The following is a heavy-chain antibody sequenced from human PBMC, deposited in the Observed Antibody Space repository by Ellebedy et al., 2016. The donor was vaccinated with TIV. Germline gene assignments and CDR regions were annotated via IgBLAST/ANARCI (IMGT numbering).Heavy chain of an antibody. CDR2: INHSGST. CDR3: ARSNISFLGETDAFDI. D-gene: IGHD3-3*01. J-gene: IGHJ3*02. CDR1: GGSFSAYY. Sequence: MPSETLSLTCAVYGGSFSAYYWSWIRQPPGKGLEWIGEINHSGSTNYNPSLKSRLTMSIDTSKKQISLKLSSVTAGDTGVYFCARSNISFLGETDAFDIWGQGTRVTVSS. V-gene: IGHV4-34*10.